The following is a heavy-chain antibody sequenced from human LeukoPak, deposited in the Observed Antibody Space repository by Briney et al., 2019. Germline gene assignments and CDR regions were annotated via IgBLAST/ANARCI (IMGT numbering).Heavy chain of an antibody. J-gene: IGHJ4*02. V-gene: IGHV3-7*03. CDR2: IKRDGSEK. CDR1: GFTFGDTW. D-gene: IGHD3/OR15-3a*01. Sequence: GGSLRLSCAASGFTFGDTWMNWVRQVPGQGLEWVANIKRDGSEKFYVASVKGRFTISRDNGKSSLYLQMNSLRAEDTALYYCATSYDMGWLIGYWGQGTLVTVSS. CDR3: ATSYDMGWLIGY.